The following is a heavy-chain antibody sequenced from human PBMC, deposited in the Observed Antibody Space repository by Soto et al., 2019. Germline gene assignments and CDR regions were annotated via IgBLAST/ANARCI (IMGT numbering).Heavy chain of an antibody. Sequence: GVSVKVYCKASGYTFTGYYMHWVRQAPGQGLEWMGWINPNSGGTNYAQNFQGWVTMTRDTSISTAYVELSRLRSDDTAVYYCARDRRCSGGSCYSRDAFDIWGQGTMVSVSS. CDR3: ARDRRCSGGSCYSRDAFDI. CDR1: GYTFTGYY. D-gene: IGHD2-15*01. J-gene: IGHJ3*02. CDR2: INPNSGGT. V-gene: IGHV1-2*04.